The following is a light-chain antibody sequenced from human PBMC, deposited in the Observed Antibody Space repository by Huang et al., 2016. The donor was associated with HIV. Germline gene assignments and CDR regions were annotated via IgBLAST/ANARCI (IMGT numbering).Light chain of an antibody. CDR2: WGS. V-gene: IGKV4-1*01. CDR1: QSVLYSSNNKSF. J-gene: IGKJ2*01. Sequence: DIVLTQSPDSLGVSLGERATINCRSSQSVLYSSNNKSFLGWYKHKPGQPPTLLIYWGSTRGSGVPARFSGSGSGTDFTLSISSLQAEDVAVYYCQQSYRRPFTFGQGTRLEIK. CDR3: QQSYRRPFT.